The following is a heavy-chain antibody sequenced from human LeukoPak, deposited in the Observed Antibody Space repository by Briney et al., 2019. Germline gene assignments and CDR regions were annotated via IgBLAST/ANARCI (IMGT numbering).Heavy chain of an antibody. V-gene: IGHV3-11*01. D-gene: IGHD5-12*01. CDR3: ARDRSGYARYYGMDV. J-gene: IGHJ6*02. CDR2: ISSNISTT. Sequence: GGSLRLSCAASGFTFSDYYMSWIRQAPGKGLEWVSSISSNISTTYYADSVKGRFTISRDNAENSLYLQMNSLRVEDTAVYYCARDRSGYARYYGMDVWGQGTTVTVSS. CDR1: GFTFSDYY.